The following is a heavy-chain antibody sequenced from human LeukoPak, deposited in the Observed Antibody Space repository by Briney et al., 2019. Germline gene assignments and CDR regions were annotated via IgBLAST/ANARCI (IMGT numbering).Heavy chain of an antibody. Sequence: SETLSLTCTVSGGSISSSAYFWGWIRQPPGKGLEWIGSIYYSGGTYYNPSLKSRLTISVDTSKNQFSLKLSSVTAADTAVYYCTSIEPRTTTVTTRSYYFDYWGQGTLVTVSS. CDR3: TSIEPRTTTVTTRSYYFDY. CDR2: IYYSGGT. V-gene: IGHV4-39*01. CDR1: GGSISSSAYF. D-gene: IGHD4-17*01. J-gene: IGHJ4*02.